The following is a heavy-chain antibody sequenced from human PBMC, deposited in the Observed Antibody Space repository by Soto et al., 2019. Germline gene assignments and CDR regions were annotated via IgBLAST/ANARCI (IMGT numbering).Heavy chain of an antibody. D-gene: IGHD2-21*02. CDR2: ISASRGNT. Sequence: EVQLLESGGGLVKPGGSVRLSCAASGFTFSSYAMTWVRQAPGKGLEWVSSISASRGNTYYADSVKGRFTVSRDNSKNTLFLQMSSLRAEDTAVYYCAKVKHLVVVTAIPYYLDSWGQGTLVRVSS. J-gene: IGHJ4*02. CDR1: GFTFSSYA. V-gene: IGHV3-23*01. CDR3: AKVKHLVVVTAIPYYLDS.